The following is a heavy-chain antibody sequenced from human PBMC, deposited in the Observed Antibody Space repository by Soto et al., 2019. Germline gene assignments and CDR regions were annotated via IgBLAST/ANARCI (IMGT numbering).Heavy chain of an antibody. J-gene: IGHJ3*02. Sequence: GASVKVSCKASGYTFTSYYMHWVRQAPGQGLEWMGGFDPEGGERRYAQKLQGRVTMTEDTSTGTACMELSSLRSEDTAVYYCATDSTPYYYDSSGFDGLDIWGQGTLVTVSS. V-gene: IGHV1-46*04. CDR3: ATDSTPYYYDSSGFDGLDI. CDR2: FDPEGGER. D-gene: IGHD3-22*01. CDR1: GYTFTSYY.